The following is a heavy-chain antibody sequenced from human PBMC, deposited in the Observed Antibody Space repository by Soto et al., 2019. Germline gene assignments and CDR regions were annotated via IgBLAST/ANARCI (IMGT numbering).Heavy chain of an antibody. CDR3: AREVRFLEWLFLDY. Sequence: QVQLQESGPGLVKPSQTLSLTCTVSGGSISSGGYYWSWIRQHPGKGLEWIGYIYYSGSTYYNPSLKRRVTIPVDTSKNQFSLKLSSVTAADTAVYYCAREVRFLEWLFLDYWGQGTLVTVSS. CDR1: GGSISSGGYY. V-gene: IGHV4-31*03. J-gene: IGHJ4*02. CDR2: IYYSGST. D-gene: IGHD3-3*01.